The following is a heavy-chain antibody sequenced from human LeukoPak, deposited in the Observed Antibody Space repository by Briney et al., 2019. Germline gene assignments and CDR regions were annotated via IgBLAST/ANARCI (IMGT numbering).Heavy chain of an antibody. J-gene: IGHJ6*03. CDR3: AKGDSGSYYYYMDV. CDR1: GFSFSNYG. V-gene: IGHV3-30*02. CDR2: LEYDGSDK. D-gene: IGHD3-10*01. Sequence: GGSLRLSCVASGFSFSNYGMHWVRQAPGKGLEWMAFLEYDGSDKFYADSVKGRITISRDNSKNTLYLQMNGLRAEDTAVYFCAKGDSGSYYYYMDVWGKGTTVTVSS.